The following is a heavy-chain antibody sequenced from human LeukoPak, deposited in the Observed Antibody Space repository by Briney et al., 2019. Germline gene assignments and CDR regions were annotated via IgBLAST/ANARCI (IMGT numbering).Heavy chain of an antibody. J-gene: IGHJ4*02. V-gene: IGHV4-38-2*02. Sequence: SETLSLTCTVSGYSISSGYYWGWLRQPPGKGLEWIGSIYHSGSTYYNPSLKSRVTISVDTSKNQFSLNLSSVPAADAAVYYCARVGVSGGFGYWGQGTLVTVSS. CDR3: ARVGVSGGFGY. CDR1: GYSISSGYY. CDR2: IYHSGST. D-gene: IGHD1-26*01.